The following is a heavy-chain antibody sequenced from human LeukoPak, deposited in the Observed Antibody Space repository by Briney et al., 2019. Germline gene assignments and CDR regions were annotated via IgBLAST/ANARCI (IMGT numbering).Heavy chain of an antibody. CDR1: GGSFNGHH. CDR2: IKHSGST. J-gene: IGHJ2*01. D-gene: IGHD6-19*01. CDR3: ARGGYSSGWYLFFGL. Sequence: SETLSLTCAVYGGSFNGHHWTWIRQAPGKGLEWIGEIKHSGSTNYNPSLKSRVTISVDTSKNHFSLKLSSVTAADTAVYYCARGGYSSGWYLFFGLWGRGTLVTVSS. V-gene: IGHV4-34*01.